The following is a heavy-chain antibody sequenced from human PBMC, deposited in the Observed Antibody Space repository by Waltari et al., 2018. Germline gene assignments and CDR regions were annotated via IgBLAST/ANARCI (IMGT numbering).Heavy chain of an antibody. Sequence: EVQLVESGGGLIQPGGSLRLSCAASGFTVSSNYMTWVRQAPGKGVVWVLMIDTGGTTYYADSVQGRFAISTDNSKNTLYLQMNSRRVEDTAVYYCARDRTRVGGMDVWGQGTTVTVSS. J-gene: IGHJ6*02. V-gene: IGHV3-53*01. CDR3: ARDRTRVGGMDV. CDR2: IDTGGTT. CDR1: GFTVSSNY. D-gene: IGHD4-17*01.